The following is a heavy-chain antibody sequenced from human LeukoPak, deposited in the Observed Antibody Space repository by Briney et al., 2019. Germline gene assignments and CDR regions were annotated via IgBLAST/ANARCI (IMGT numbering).Heavy chain of an antibody. CDR2: IYYSGST. V-gene: IGHV4-39*01. J-gene: IGHJ4*02. CDR3: ARHPSYGPLDY. CDR1: GGSISTSSYY. Sequence: SETLSLTCTVSGGSISTSSYYWGWIRQPPGKGLECIGSIYYSGSTYYNPSLKSRVTISVDTSKNQFSLKLSSVTAADTAVYYCARHPSYGPLDYWGQGTLVTVSS. D-gene: IGHD5-18*01.